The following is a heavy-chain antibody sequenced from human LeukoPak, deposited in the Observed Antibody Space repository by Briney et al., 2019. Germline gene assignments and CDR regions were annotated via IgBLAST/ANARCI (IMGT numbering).Heavy chain of an antibody. V-gene: IGHV3-21*01. Sequence: GGSLRLSCAASGFTFSSYEMNWVRQAPGKGLEWVSSISSSSSYIYYADSVKSRFTISRDNAKNSLYLQMNSLRAEDTAVYYCARGGWGIADDAFDIWGQGTMVTVSS. D-gene: IGHD7-27*01. CDR3: ARGGWGIADDAFDI. CDR2: ISSSSSYI. J-gene: IGHJ3*02. CDR1: GFTFSSYE.